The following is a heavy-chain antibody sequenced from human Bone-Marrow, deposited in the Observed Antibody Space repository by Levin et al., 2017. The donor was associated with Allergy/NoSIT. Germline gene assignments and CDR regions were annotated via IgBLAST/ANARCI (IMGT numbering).Heavy chain of an antibody. CDR3: ARDGPGTGTGTP. CDR2: IYSGGDT. D-gene: IGHD1-7*01. Sequence: ETLSLTCAASGFTVSRNYMSWVRQAPGKGLEWVSLIYSGGDTQYADSVKGRFTISRDNSKNTLYLQMNSLRVDDTAVYYCARDGPGTGTGTPWGQGTLVNVSS. V-gene: IGHV3-66*01. J-gene: IGHJ4*02. CDR1: GFTVSRNY.